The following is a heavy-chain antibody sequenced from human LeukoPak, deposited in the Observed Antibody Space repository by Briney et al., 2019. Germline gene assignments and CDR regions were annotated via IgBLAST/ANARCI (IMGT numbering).Heavy chain of an antibody. Sequence: GGSLRLSCAASGFTFSSYNMNWVRQAPGQGLEWVSSITSGSSYIYYADSVKGRFTISRDNAKSSLYLQMNSLRAEDTAVYYCARQTGSGLFILPGGQGTLVTVSS. CDR3: ARQTGSGLFILP. CDR2: ITSGSSYI. D-gene: IGHD3/OR15-3a*01. J-gene: IGHJ4*02. V-gene: IGHV3-21*01. CDR1: GFTFSSYN.